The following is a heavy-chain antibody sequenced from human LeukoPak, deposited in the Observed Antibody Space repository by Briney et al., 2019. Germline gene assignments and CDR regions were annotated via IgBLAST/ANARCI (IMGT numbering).Heavy chain of an antibody. V-gene: IGHV4-30-2*01. J-gene: IGHJ5*02. CDR3: ARDFRNYHGGKWFDP. CDR2: IYHSGST. Sequence: PSETLSLTCTVSGGSISSSSYYWSWIRQPPGKGLEWIGYIYHSGSTYYNPSLKSRVTISVDRSKNQFSLKLSSVTAADTGVYYCARDFRNYHGGKWFDPWGQGTLVTVSS. D-gene: IGHD3-16*01. CDR1: GGSISSSSYY.